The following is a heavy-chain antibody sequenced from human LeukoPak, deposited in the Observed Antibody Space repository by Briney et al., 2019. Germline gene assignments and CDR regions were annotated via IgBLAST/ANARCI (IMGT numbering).Heavy chain of an antibody. CDR1: GDSFINYW. CDR2: IYPGNSDT. J-gene: IGHJ3*02. D-gene: IGHD6-13*01. CDR3: ARQRQQLVAYDAFDI. Sequence: GESLKISCKGSGDSFINYWIGWVRQMPGKGLEWMGIIYPGNSDTLYNPSFQGQVTISVDKSISTAYLQWSSLQASDTAMYYCARQRQQLVAYDAFDIWGQGTMVTVSS. V-gene: IGHV5-51*01.